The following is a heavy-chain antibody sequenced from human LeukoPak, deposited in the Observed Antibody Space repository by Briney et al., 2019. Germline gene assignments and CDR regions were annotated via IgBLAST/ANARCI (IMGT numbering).Heavy chain of an antibody. CDR2: IKQDGSEK. CDR3: ARDRYYGSGRPPFDY. J-gene: IGHJ4*02. Sequence: GGSLRLSCAASGFTFSSYWMSWVRQAPGKGLEWVANIKQDGSEKYYVDSVEGRFTISRDNAKNSLYLQMNSLRAEDTAVYYCARDRYYGSGRPPFDYWGQGTLVTVSS. CDR1: GFTFSSYW. V-gene: IGHV3-7*01. D-gene: IGHD3-10*01.